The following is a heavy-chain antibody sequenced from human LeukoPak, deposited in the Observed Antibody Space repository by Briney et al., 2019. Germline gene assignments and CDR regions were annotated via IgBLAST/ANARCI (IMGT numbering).Heavy chain of an antibody. Sequence: GESLKISCKGSGYSFTSYWIGWARQMPGKGLEWMGIIYPGDSDTRYSPSFQGQVTSSPDKSIGTAYLQWSSLKASDTAMYYGARHQEIYYYYYMNFWGKGTTVTVSS. CDR2: IYPGDSDT. J-gene: IGHJ6*03. CDR1: GYSFTSYW. CDR3: ARHQEIYYYYYMNF. V-gene: IGHV5-51*01.